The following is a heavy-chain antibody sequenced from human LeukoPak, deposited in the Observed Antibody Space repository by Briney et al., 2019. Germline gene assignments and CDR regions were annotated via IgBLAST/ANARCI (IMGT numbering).Heavy chain of an antibody. Sequence: GSLRLSCAASGFNFSSYSMNWVRQAPGKGLGWVSYISSSSSTIYYADSVKGRFTISRDNSKNTLYLQMNSLRAEDTAVYYCAKVIRGYFDYWGQGTLVTVSS. J-gene: IGHJ4*02. CDR1: GFNFSSYS. CDR3: AKVIRGYFDY. V-gene: IGHV3-48*01. CDR2: ISSSSSTI. D-gene: IGHD3-10*01.